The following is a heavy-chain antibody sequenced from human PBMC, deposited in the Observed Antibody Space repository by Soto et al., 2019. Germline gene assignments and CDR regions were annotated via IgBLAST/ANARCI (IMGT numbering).Heavy chain of an antibody. CDR1: GFTFSDFA. Sequence: GSLRLSCAASGFTFSDFAMAWVRQAPGKGLEWVSSASGSGSGTYYADSVKGRFTISRDNSKNTLFLHMTNLRAGDTALYFCAKGRPGVAAAPDYWGQGTLVTVSS. V-gene: IGHV3-23*01. CDR3: AKGRPGVAAAPDY. D-gene: IGHD2-21*01. CDR2: ASGSGSGT. J-gene: IGHJ4*02.